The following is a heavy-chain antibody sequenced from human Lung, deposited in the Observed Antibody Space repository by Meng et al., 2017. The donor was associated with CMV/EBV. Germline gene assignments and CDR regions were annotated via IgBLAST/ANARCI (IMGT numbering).Heavy chain of an antibody. CDR2: ISSSSSFK. CDR3: SRDSGGLYDSGSYYYYVFDF. D-gene: IGHD3-10*01. J-gene: IGHJ6*02. V-gene: IGHV3-21*01. Sequence: ESLKISXAASGFTFSNDGMNWVRQAPGKGLERLSSISSSSSFKDYADSVKSLFTISRDNAKNSLYLQMNNLRAEDTAVYYCSRDSGGLYDSGSYYYYVFDFWGQGXTVTVSS. CDR1: GFTFSNDG.